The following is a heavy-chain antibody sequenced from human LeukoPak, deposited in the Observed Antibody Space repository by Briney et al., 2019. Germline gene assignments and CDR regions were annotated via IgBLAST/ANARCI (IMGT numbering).Heavy chain of an antibody. Sequence: PSETLSLTCTVSGASISGSYWNWVRQPPGRGLEWIGYVYSSGSTDYNPSLKSRVAISVDASKNQFSLKLTSVTAADTTVYYCANSYDSKIVPFDNWGQGALVTVSS. CDR1: GASISGSY. D-gene: IGHD3-22*01. CDR2: VYSSGST. CDR3: ANSYDSKIVPFDN. J-gene: IGHJ4*02. V-gene: IGHV4-4*09.